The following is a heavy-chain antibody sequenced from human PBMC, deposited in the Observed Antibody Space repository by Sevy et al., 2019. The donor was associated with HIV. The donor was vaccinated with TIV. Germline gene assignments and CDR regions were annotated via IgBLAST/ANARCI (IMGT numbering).Heavy chain of an antibody. CDR1: GFTFSSYA. D-gene: IGHD1-7*01. J-gene: IGHJ3*02. V-gene: IGHV3-23*01. CDR2: LSGNGGST. Sequence: GGSLRLSCAASGFTFSSYAMSWVRQAPGKGLEWVSGLSGNGGSTNYADSVKGRFALSRDNSKNTLYLQMNNLGAEETAIYFCAKDRIWELGDAFDIWGQGTMVTVSS. CDR3: AKDRIWELGDAFDI.